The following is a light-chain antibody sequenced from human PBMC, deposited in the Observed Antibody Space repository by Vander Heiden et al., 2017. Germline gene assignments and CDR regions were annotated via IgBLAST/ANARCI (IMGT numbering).Light chain of an antibody. CDR3: QQCYSTPNT. V-gene: IGKV1-39*01. Sequence: DIQMTQSPSSLSASVGDRVTITCRASQSISSYLNWYQQKPGKAPKLLIYAASSLESGVPSRFSGSGSGTDFTLTISRLQPEDFATYYCQQCYSTPNTFGPGTQLEIK. CDR2: AAS. J-gene: IGKJ5*01. CDR1: QSISSY.